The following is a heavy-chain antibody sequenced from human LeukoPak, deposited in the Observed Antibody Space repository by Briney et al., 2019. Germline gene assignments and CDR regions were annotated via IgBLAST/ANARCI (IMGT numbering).Heavy chain of an antibody. CDR2: IIPIFGTA. V-gene: IGHV1-69*13. CDR3: ARDVVEWEPNNWFDP. J-gene: IGHJ5*02. D-gene: IGHD1-26*01. Sequence: ASVKVSCKASGGIFSSYAIGWVRQTPGQGLEWMGGIIPIFGTANYAQKFQGRVTITADESTSTAYMELSSLRSGDTAVYYCARDVVEWEPNNWFDPWGQGTLVTVSS. CDR1: GGIFSSYA.